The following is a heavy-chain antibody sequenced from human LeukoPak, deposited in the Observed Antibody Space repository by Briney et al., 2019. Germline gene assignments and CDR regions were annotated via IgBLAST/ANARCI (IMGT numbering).Heavy chain of an antibody. V-gene: IGHV3-30*02. J-gene: IGHJ6*03. CDR2: RRYDGSNK. CDR1: GFTFSSYG. Sequence: GGSLRLSCAASGFTFSSYGMHWVRQAPGTGLEWVAFRRYDGSNKYYADSVKGRFTISRDNSKNTLYPQMNSLRAEDTAVYYCAKDLVSPLTYYYYYYMDVWGKGTTVTISS. CDR3: AKDLVSPLTYYYYYYMDV. D-gene: IGHD5/OR15-5a*01.